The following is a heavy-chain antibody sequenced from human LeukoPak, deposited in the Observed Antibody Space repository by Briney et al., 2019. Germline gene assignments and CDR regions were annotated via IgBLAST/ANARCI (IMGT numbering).Heavy chain of an antibody. J-gene: IGHJ4*02. Sequence: SVKVSCKASGGTFSNSAVSWLRQAPGQGLEWMGGIVPMFGVPNYGEKFQDRVTISADKSTGTAYMKVSSLRSDDTAVYYCATGRRPENYDYFDYWGQGTLVIVSS. CDR2: IVPMFGVP. D-gene: IGHD1-14*01. V-gene: IGHV1-69*17. CDR3: ATGRRPENYDYFDY. CDR1: GGTFSNSA.